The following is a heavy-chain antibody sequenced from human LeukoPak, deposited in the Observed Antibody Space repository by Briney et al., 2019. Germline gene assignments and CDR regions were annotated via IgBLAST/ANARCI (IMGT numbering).Heavy chain of an antibody. CDR2: INHSGST. CDR3: ARGLLLRETYYDFWSGLKGFDP. V-gene: IGHV4-34*01. J-gene: IGHJ5*02. Sequence: SETLSLTCAVYGGSFSGYYWSWIRQPPGKGLEWIGEINHSGSTNYNPSLKSRVTISVDTSKNQFSLKLSSVTAADMAVYYCARGLLLRETYYDFWSGLKGFDPWGQGTLVTVSS. CDR1: GGSFSGYY. D-gene: IGHD3-3*01.